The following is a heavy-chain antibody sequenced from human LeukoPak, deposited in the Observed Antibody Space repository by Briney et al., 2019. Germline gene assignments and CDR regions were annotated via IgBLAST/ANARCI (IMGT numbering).Heavy chain of an antibody. CDR3: AWLHSPQGYFVY. D-gene: IGHD3-10*01. CDR2: IYYSGST. J-gene: IGHJ4*02. V-gene: IGHV4-59*01. Sequence: PSETLSLTCTVSGGSISSYYWSWIRQPPGKGLEWIGYIYYSGSTNYNPSLKSRVTISVDTSKNQFSLKLSSVTAADTAVYYCAWLHSPQGYFVYGGQGTLVTVSS. CDR1: GGSISSYY.